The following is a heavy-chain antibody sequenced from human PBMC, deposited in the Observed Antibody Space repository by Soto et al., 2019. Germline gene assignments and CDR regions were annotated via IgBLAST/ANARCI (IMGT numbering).Heavy chain of an antibody. CDR2: ISAYNGNT. V-gene: IGHV1-18*01. D-gene: IGHD3-3*01. CDR1: GYTFTSYG. Sequence: ASVKVSCKASGYTFTSYGISWVRQAPGQGLEWMGWISAYNGNTNYAQKLQGRVTMTTDTSTSTAYMELRSLRSDDTAVYYCARDYDFWSGYLNYYYYMDVWGKGTTVTVSS. CDR3: ARDYDFWSGYLNYYYYMDV. J-gene: IGHJ6*03.